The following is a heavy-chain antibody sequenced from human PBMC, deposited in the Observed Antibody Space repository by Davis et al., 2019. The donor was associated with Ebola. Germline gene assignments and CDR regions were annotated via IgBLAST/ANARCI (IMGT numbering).Heavy chain of an antibody. V-gene: IGHV3-11*06. Sequence: GGSLRLSCAASGFTFSDYYMSWTRQAPGKGLEWVSYISSSSSYTNYADSVRGRFTISRVNAKNSLYLHMTSLRAEDTAVYYCARRIIGGSPDYWGQGTLVTVSS. CDR1: GFTFSDYY. CDR3: ARRIIGGSPDY. J-gene: IGHJ4*02. CDR2: ISSSSSYT. D-gene: IGHD1-26*01.